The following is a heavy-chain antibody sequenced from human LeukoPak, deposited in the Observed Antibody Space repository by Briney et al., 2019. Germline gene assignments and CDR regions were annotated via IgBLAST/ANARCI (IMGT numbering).Heavy chain of an antibody. J-gene: IGHJ3*02. V-gene: IGHV4-59*08. D-gene: IGHD5-18*01. CDR2: IYYSGST. CDR3: ARHGPPTAMVKI. Sequence: SETLSLTCTVSGGSISSYYWSWIRQPPGKGLEWIGYIYYSGSTNYNPSLKSRVTISVDTSKNQFSLKLSSVTAADTAVYHCARHGPPTAMVKIWGQGTMVSVSS. CDR1: GGSISSYY.